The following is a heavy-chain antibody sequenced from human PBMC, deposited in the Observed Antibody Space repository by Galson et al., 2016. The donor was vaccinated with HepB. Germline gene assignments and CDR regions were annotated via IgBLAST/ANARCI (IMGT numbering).Heavy chain of an antibody. D-gene: IGHD2/OR15-2a*01. Sequence: SLRLSCAASGFRFSDYYMDWVRQAPGKGLEWVAADSMDGRRKFYADSVKGRFTISRDNSNNMLSLQMSSLRVDDTAVYYCAKRHEYCPPVGCSVDYWGQGTLVSVSS. CDR3: AKRHEYCPPVGCSVDY. V-gene: IGHV3-30*18. CDR1: GFRFSDYY. CDR2: DSMDGRRK. J-gene: IGHJ4*02.